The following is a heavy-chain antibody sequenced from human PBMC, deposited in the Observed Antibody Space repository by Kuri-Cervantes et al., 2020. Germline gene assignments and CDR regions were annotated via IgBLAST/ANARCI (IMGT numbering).Heavy chain of an antibody. CDR1: GFTFSNFG. V-gene: IGHV3-30*18. D-gene: IGHD6-19*01. J-gene: IGHJ4*02. CDR3: AKERIAVAGTPDY. CDR2: ISYDGSNK. Sequence: GGSLRLSCAASGFTFSNFGMHWVRQAPGKGLEWVAVISYDGSNKYYADSVKGRFTISRDNSKNTLFLQMNSLRAEDTAVYYCAKERIAVAGTPDYWGQGTLVTVSS.